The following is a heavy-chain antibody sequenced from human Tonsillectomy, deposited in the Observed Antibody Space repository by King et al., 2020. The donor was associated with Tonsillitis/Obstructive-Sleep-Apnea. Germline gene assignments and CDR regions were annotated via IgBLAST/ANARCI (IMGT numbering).Heavy chain of an antibody. J-gene: IGHJ6*03. CDR2: IKSDGSST. D-gene: IGHD5-12*01. Sequence: EVQLVESGGGLVQPGGSLRLSCAASGFTFSSYWMHWVRQAPGKGLVWVSRIKSDGSSTTYADSVKGRFTISRDNAKNTVFLQMNSLRAEDMAVYYCARDPQDMVATFPYYHYYMDVWGKGTTVTVSS. CDR1: GFTFSSYW. V-gene: IGHV3-74*03. CDR3: ARDPQDMVATFPYYHYYMDV.